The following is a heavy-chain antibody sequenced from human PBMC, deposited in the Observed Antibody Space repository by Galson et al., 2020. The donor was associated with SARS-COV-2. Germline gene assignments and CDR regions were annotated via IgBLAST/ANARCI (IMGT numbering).Heavy chain of an antibody. Sequence: GGSLRLSCAASGFTFSSYSMNWVRQAPGKGLEWVSSISSSSSYIYYADSVKGRFTISRDNAKNSLYLQMNSLRAEDTAVYYCASPTGGKASGWYYSFDYWGQGTLVTVSS. J-gene: IGHJ4*02. CDR1: GFTFSSYS. D-gene: IGHD6-19*01. CDR2: ISSSSSYI. CDR3: ASPTGGKASGWYYSFDY. V-gene: IGHV3-21*01.